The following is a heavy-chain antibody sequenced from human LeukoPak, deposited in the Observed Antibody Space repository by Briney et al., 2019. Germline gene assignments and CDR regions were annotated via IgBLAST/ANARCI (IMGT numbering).Heavy chain of an antibody. CDR3: ARKAAGLTFDY. CDR2: INSDGSST. D-gene: IGHD6-13*01. V-gene: IGHV3-74*01. CDR1: GFTFSSYW. J-gene: IGHJ4*02. Sequence: GGSLRLSCAASGFTFSSYWMHRVRQAPGKGLVWVSRINSDGSSTNYADSVKGRFTISRGNAENTLYLQMNSLRAEDTAVYYCARKAAGLTFDYWGQGTLVTVSS.